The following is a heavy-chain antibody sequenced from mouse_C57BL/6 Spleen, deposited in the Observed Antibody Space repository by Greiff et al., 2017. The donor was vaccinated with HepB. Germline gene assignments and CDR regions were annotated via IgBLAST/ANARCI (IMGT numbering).Heavy chain of an antibody. CDR1: GFSFNTYA. Sequence: DVMLVESGGGLVQPKGSLKLSCAASGFSFNTYAMNWVRQAPGKGLEWVARIRSKSNNYATYYADSVKDRFTISRDDSESRRYLQMNNWKTEDTAMYYCVSSQASFAYWGQGTLVTVSA. J-gene: IGHJ3*01. V-gene: IGHV10-1*01. CDR2: IRSKSNNYAT. D-gene: IGHD3-2*02. CDR3: VSSQASFAY.